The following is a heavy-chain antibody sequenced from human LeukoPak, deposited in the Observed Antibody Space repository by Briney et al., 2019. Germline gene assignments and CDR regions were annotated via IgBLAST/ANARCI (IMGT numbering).Heavy chain of an antibody. CDR1: GASVSRNSDY. Sequence: SETLSLTCTVSGASVSRNSDYWGWIRQPPGKGLEWIGSIYYGGSTYYNPSLESRFTISVDTSKNQFSLKLSSVTAADTAVYYCAGAEPRGIIWYPYWGQGTLVTVSS. CDR3: AGAEPRGIIWYPY. V-gene: IGHV4-39*07. D-gene: IGHD6-13*01. CDR2: IYYGGST. J-gene: IGHJ4*02.